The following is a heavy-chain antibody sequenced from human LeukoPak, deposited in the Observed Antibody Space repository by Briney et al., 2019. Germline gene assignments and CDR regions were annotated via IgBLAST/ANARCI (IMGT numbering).Heavy chain of an antibody. CDR1: GVSISSYY. V-gene: IGHV4-59*08. D-gene: IGHD3-22*01. CDR3: ARRRDYYDSSGYRGAFDI. Sequence: SETLSLTCTVSGVSISSYYWSWIRQPPGKGLEWIGYIYYSGSTNYNPSLKSRVTISVDTSKNQFSLKLSSVTAADTAVYYCARRRDYYDSSGYRGAFDIWGQGTMVTVSS. J-gene: IGHJ3*02. CDR2: IYYSGST.